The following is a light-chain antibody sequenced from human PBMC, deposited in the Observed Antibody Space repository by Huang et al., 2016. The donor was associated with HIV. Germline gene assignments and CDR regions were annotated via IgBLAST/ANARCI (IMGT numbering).Light chain of an antibody. CDR2: DAS. Sequence: IQLTQSPSSLSASVGDRVTITCGASQGIGRYLVGYQQKQGKAPKRLIYDASTLQSGVPSRLSGSGCGTDFTLTISILQPEDFATYYCRQLKTYPITCGRGTQVDIK. V-gene: IGKV1-9*01. J-gene: IGKJ3*01. CDR1: QGIGRY. CDR3: RQLKTYPIT.